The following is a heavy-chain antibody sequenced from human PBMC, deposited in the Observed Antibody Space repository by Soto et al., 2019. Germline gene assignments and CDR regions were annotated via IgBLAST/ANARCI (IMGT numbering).Heavy chain of an antibody. V-gene: IGHV5-51*01. CDR2: IYPGDSDT. J-gene: IGHJ6*02. CDR1: GYSFTSYW. CDR3: ARHVGYSGYDSGHYYYYGMDV. Sequence: GESLKISCKGSGYSFTSYWIGWVRQMPGKGLEWMGIIYPGDSDTRYSPSFQGQVTISADKSISTAYLQWSSLKASDTAMYYCARHVGYSGYDSGHYYYYGMDVWGQGTTVTVSS. D-gene: IGHD5-12*01.